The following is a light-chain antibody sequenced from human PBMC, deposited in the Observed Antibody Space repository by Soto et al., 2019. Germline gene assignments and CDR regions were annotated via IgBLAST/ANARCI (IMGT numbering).Light chain of an antibody. V-gene: IGKV3-15*01. CDR3: QQYNSYSWT. J-gene: IGKJ1*01. Sequence: EVVLTQSPDTLSLPPGERATLSCRASQCISSYLAWYQQKPGQAPRLLIYGASTRATGIPARFSGSGSGTEFTLTISSLQPDDFATYYCQQYNSYSWTFGQGTKVDI. CDR1: QCISSY. CDR2: GAS.